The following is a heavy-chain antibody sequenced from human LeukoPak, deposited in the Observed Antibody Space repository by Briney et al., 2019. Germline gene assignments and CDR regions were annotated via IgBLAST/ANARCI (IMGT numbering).Heavy chain of an antibody. D-gene: IGHD3-22*01. Sequence: SVKVSCKASGGTFSSYAISWVRQAPGQGLEWMGGIIPIFGTANYAQKFQGRVTITADESTSTAYMELSSLRSEDTAVYYCANDYYDSSGYYYRAPDDGYWGQGTLVTVSS. J-gene: IGHJ4*02. V-gene: IGHV1-69*01. CDR2: IIPIFGTA. CDR3: ANDYYDSSGYYYRAPDDGY. CDR1: GGTFSSYA.